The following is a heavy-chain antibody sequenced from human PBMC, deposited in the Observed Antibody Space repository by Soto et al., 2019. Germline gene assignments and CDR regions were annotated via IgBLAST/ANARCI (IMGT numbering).Heavy chain of an antibody. CDR2: IHHSGAT. D-gene: IGHD3-9*01. CDR3: ARDDTDDAFDL. Sequence: SETLSLTCGVSGVSISSGGYSWNWIWQPPGKGLQWIAYIHHSGATYYNPSLKSRVTISLDRSKNQFSLNLSSVTAADTAVYYCARDDTDDAFDLWGQGTLVTVSS. V-gene: IGHV4-30-2*01. CDR1: GVSISSGGYS. J-gene: IGHJ3*01.